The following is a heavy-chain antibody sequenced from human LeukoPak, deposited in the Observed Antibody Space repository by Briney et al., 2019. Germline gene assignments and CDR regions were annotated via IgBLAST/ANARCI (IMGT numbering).Heavy chain of an antibody. Sequence: SETLSLTCTVSGGSISSSSYYWSWIRQPPGKGLEWIGYIYYSGSTNYNPSLKSRVTISVDTSKNQFSLKLSSVTAADTAVYYCARGDPGFPFDPWGQGTLVTVSS. CDR3: ARGDPGFPFDP. J-gene: IGHJ5*02. V-gene: IGHV4-61*01. D-gene: IGHD1-1*01. CDR2: IYYSGST. CDR1: GGSISSSSYY.